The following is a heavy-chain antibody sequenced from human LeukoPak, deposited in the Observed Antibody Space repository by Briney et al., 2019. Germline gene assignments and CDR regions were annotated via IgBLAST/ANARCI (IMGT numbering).Heavy chain of an antibody. CDR2: INQDGSEK. Sequence: GRSLSLSCAVSGCSFSNDWIRWVRHPPGKGMGWVANINQDGSEKYYVDSVRGRFTISRDNAENSLYLQINSLSAEETAVNYGAKVIGSNAWYPVDDWGQGTLVTAS. V-gene: IGHV3-7*03. D-gene: IGHD3-16*01. CDR1: GCSFSNDW. CDR3: AKVIGSNAWYPVDD. J-gene: IGHJ4*02.